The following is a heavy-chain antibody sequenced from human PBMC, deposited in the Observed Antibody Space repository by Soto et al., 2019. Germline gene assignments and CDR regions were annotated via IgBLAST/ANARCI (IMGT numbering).Heavy chain of an antibody. Sequence: QVQLQESGPGLVKPSQTLSLTCTVSGGSISSGGYYWSWIRQHPGKGLEWIGYIYYSGSTYYNPSRESRVTISVDTSKTQFSLKLSSVTASDTAVYYCARGRRIAVGAVDYWGQGTLVTVSS. CDR1: GGSISSGGYY. CDR2: IYYSGST. CDR3: ARGRRIAVGAVDY. V-gene: IGHV4-31*03. D-gene: IGHD6-19*01. J-gene: IGHJ4*02.